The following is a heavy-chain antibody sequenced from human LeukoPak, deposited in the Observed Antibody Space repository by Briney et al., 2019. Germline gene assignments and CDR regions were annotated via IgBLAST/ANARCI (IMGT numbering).Heavy chain of an antibody. CDR1: GGSISSYY. J-gene: IGHJ4*02. V-gene: IGHV4-4*07. D-gene: IGHD2-2*01. CDR2: IYTSGST. Sequence: PSETLSLTCTVSGGSISSYYWSWIRQPAGKGLEWIGRIYTSGSTNYNPSLKSRVTMSVDTSKKQFSLKLSSVTAADTAVYFCARDWAHHCSSPSCYGPVDYWGQGALVTVSS. CDR3: ARDWAHHCSSPSCYGPVDY.